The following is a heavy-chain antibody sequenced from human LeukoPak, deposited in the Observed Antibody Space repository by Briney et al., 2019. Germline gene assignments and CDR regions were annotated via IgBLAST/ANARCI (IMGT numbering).Heavy chain of an antibody. V-gene: IGHV4-31*03. CDR2: IYYSGST. Sequence: SQTLSLTCTVSGGSISSGGYYWSWIRQHPGKGLEWIGYIYYSGSTYYNPSLKSRVTISVDTSKNQFSLKLSSVTAADTAVYYCANNPSDYYASSGYFVYWGQGTLVTVSS. CDR1: GGSISSGGYY. D-gene: IGHD3-22*01. CDR3: ANNPSDYYASSGYFVY. J-gene: IGHJ4*02.